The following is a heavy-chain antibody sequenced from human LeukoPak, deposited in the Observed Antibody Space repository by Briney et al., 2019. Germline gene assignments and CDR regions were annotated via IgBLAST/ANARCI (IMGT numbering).Heavy chain of an antibody. Sequence: PGGSPRLFCAASGFTFSSAVMSWVRQAPGNGLEWVSAISNNGGYTYYADSVQGRFTISRDNSKNTLYLQMQSLRVEDSAVYYCATTGTRTDHWGQGTLVTVSS. J-gene: IGHJ4*02. CDR1: GFTFSSAV. D-gene: IGHD1-7*01. CDR2: ISNNGGYT. V-gene: IGHV3-23*01. CDR3: ATTGTRTDH.